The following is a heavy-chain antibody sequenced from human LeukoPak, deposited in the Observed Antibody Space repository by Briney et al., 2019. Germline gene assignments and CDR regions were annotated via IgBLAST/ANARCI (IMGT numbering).Heavy chain of an antibody. CDR1: GYTFTSYD. CDR2: MNPNSGNT. V-gene: IGHV1-8*01. Sequence: ASVTVSCKASGYTFTSYDSNWVRQATGQGLEWMGWMNPNSGNTGYAQKFQGRVTMTGNSSITTAYMELSSLRSEDTAVYYCARRHGRCSDGSCYYPDYWGQGTLVTVSS. J-gene: IGHJ4*02. D-gene: IGHD2-15*01. CDR3: ARRHGRCSDGSCYYPDY.